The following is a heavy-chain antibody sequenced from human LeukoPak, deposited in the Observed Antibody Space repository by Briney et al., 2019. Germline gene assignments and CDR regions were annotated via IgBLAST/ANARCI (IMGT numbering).Heavy chain of an antibody. V-gene: IGHV3-33*01. CDR1: AFTFIMYG. J-gene: IGHJ4*02. CDR2: IWDDGSNT. Sequence: SLRLSCAAAAFTFIMYGMHSVRQPPGKWLEWVAVIWDDGSNTYYADSVKGRFTISRDNSKNTLYLQMNSLRAEDTAVYYCARDSGYELDYWGQGTLVTVSS. D-gene: IGHD5-12*01. CDR3: ARDSGYELDY.